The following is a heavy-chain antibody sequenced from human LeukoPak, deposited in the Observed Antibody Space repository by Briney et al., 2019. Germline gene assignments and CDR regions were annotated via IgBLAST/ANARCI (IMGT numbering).Heavy chain of an antibody. Sequence: PGGSLRLSCAASGFTFSSYGMHWVRQAPGKGLEWVAFIRYDGSNKYYADSVKGRFTISRDNSKNTLYLQMNSLRAEDTAVYYCAKEYDILTGYPVGFGYWGQGTLVTVSS. V-gene: IGHV3-30*02. J-gene: IGHJ4*02. CDR2: IRYDGSNK. CDR3: AKEYDILTGYPVGFGY. CDR1: GFTFSSYG. D-gene: IGHD3-9*01.